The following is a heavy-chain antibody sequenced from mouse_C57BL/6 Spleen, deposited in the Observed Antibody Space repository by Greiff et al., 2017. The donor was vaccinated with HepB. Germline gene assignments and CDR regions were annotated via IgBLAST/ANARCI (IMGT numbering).Heavy chain of an antibody. CDR2: SRNKANDYTT. D-gene: IGHD2-4*01. V-gene: IGHV7-1*01. J-gene: IGHJ1*03. CDR1: GFTFSDFY. CDR3: ARAIYSDYDGGWYFDV. Sequence: EVMLVESGGGLVQSGRSLRLSCATSGFTFSDFYMEWVRQAPGKGLEWIAASRNKANDYTTEYSASVKGRFIVSRDTSPSILYLQMNALRAEDTASYYCARAIYSDYDGGWYFDVWGTGTTVTVSS.